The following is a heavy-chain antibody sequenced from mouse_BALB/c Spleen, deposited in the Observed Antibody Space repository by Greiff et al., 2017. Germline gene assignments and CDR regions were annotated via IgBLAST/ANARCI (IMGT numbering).Heavy chain of an antibody. J-gene: IGHJ4*01. Sequence: EVMLVESGGDLVKPGGSLKLSCAASGFTFSSYGMSWVRQTPDKRLEWVATISSGGSYTYYPDSVKGRFTISRDNAKNTLYLQMSSLKSEDTAMYYCARRDDSFYAMDYWGQGTSVTVSS. CDR3: ARRDDSFYAMDY. CDR1: GFTFSSYG. CDR2: ISSGGSYT. D-gene: IGHD2-4*01. V-gene: IGHV5-6*02.